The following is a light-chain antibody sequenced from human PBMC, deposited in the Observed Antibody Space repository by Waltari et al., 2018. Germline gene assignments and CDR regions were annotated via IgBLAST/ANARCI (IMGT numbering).Light chain of an antibody. CDR1: QSISGW. CDR3: LQYSSSPYS. J-gene: IGKJ2*03. CDR2: KAS. Sequence: DIQMTQSPSSLSASVGDTVTITCRASQSISGWLDWYQQKPGNAPKPLIFKASSLKSGVPSRFSGSGSGTEFTLTISSLHPEDFATYYCLQYSSSPYSFGQGTKVEIK. V-gene: IGKV1D-16*01.